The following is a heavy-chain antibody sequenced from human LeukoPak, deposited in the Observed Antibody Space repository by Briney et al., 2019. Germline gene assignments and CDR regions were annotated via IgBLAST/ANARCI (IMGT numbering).Heavy chain of an antibody. CDR2: INTYNGNI. D-gene: IGHD6-13*01. J-gene: IGHJ4*02. Sequence: ASVKVSCKASGYTFTNYGISWVRQAPGQGLEWMGWINTYNGNINYAQKLQGRVTMTTDTTTSTAYMELRSLRSDDTAVYYCARGRYSSSCPDYWGQGTLVTVSS. CDR3: ARGRYSSSCPDY. CDR1: GYTFTNYG. V-gene: IGHV1-18*01.